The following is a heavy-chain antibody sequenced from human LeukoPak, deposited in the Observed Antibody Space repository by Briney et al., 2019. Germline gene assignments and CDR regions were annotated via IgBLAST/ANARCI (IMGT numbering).Heavy chain of an antibody. CDR2: ISSSGSTI. CDR1: GFNFGEYG. V-gene: IGHV3-11*04. CDR3: ARGIAAAGKHAFDI. Sequence: GGSLRLSCTASGFNFGEYGMSWIRQAPGKGLEWVSYISSSGSTIYYADSVKGRFTISRDNAKNSLYLQMNSLRAEDTAVYYCARGIAAAGKHAFDIWGQGTMVTVSS. J-gene: IGHJ3*02. D-gene: IGHD6-13*01.